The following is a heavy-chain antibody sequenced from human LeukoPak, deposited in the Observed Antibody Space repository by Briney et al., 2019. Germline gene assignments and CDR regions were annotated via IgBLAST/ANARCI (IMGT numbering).Heavy chain of an antibody. CDR1: GFIFSSFG. J-gene: IGHJ4*02. V-gene: IGHV3-30*02. CDR2: IRFDGSNK. D-gene: IGHD3-10*01. CDR3: ARDGYYYGSGSYYKVDFDY. Sequence: GGSLRLSCAASGFIFSSFGMHWVRQAPGKGLEWVAFIRFDGSNKYYGDSVKGRFTISRDNAKNSLYLQMNSLRAEDTAVYYCARDGYYYGSGSYYKVDFDYWGQGTLVTVSS.